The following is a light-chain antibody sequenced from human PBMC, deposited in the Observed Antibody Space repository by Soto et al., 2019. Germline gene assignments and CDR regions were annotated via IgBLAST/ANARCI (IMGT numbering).Light chain of an antibody. CDR2: DVS. Sequence: QSVLTQPASVSGSPGQSITISCTGTSSDITGYNYVSWYQQHPGKAPKLILYDVSNRPSGISNRFSGSKSGNTASLTISGLQAEDEADYYCSAHIGSSAPYLFGTGTKLTVL. CDR3: SAHIGSSAPYL. CDR1: SSDITGYNY. J-gene: IGLJ1*01. V-gene: IGLV2-14*03.